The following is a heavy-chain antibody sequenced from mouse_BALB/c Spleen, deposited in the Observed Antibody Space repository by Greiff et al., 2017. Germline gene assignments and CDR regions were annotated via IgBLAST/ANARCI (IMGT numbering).Heavy chain of an antibody. CDR1: GFTFSSYA. J-gene: IGHJ3*01. D-gene: IGHD1-1*01. V-gene: IGHV5-6-5*01. CDR3: ARGGGDYYGSSSWFAY. Sequence: EVQGVESGGGLVKPGGSLKLSCAASGFTFSSYAMSWVRQTPEKRLEWVASISSGGSTYYPDSVKGRFTISRDNARNILYLQMISLRSEDTAMYYCARGGGDYYGSSSWFAYWGQGTLVTVSA. CDR2: ISSGGST.